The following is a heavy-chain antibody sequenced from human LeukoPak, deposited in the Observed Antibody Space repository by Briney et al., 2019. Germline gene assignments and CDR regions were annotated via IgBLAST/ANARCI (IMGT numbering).Heavy chain of an antibody. Sequence: GSLRLSCAASGFTVSSNYMNWVRQAPGKVLEWVSVIYSGGSTYYADSVKGRFTISRDNSKNTLYPQMNSLRAEDTAVYYCAGTYYYDKGAFDIWGQGTMVTVSS. CDR1: GFTVSSNY. D-gene: IGHD3-22*01. J-gene: IGHJ3*02. CDR3: AGTYYYDKGAFDI. CDR2: IYSGGST. V-gene: IGHV3-53*01.